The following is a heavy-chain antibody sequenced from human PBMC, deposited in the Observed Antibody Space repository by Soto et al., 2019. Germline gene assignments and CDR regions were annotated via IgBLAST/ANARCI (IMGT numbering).Heavy chain of an antibody. J-gene: IGHJ4*01. CDR2: IYCTGTT. CDR1: NSPLSDFY. CDR3: ARLGGYYQAFDS. Sequence: ASETLSLPCNVSNSPLSDFYWSWFRQPPGQGLEWVGYIYCTGTTTYNPSLRSRVDISIDASKSQFSLDLRSVTAADTAVYYCARLGGYYQAFDSWGHGALVTVSS. V-gene: IGHV4-59*08. D-gene: IGHD3-22*01.